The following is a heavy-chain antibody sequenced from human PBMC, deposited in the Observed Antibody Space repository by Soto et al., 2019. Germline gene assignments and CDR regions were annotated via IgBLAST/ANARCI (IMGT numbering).Heavy chain of an antibody. CDR2: MNPNIGNT. D-gene: IGHD4-17*01. Sequence: GASVKVSCKASGYTFTSYDINWVRQATGQGLEWMGWMNPNIGNTGYAQKFQGRVTMTGDKSTSTAYMELSSLRSEDTAVYYCARVKPHGDPTFDYWGQGTLVTVSS. CDR3: ARVKPHGDPTFDY. V-gene: IGHV1-8*01. J-gene: IGHJ4*02. CDR1: GYTFTSYD.